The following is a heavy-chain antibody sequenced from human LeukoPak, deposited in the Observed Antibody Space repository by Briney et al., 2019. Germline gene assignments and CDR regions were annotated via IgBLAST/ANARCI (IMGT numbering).Heavy chain of an antibody. D-gene: IGHD6-13*01. V-gene: IGHV1-2*02. CDR2: INPNSGGT. CDR3: ARGLIAAAGQIDY. Sequence: ASVKVSCKASGYTFTGYYMHWVRQAPGQGLEWMGWINPNSGGTNYAQKFQVRVTMTRDTSISTAYMELSRLRSDDTAVYYCARGLIAAAGQIDYWGQGTLVTVSS. CDR1: GYTFTGYY. J-gene: IGHJ4*02.